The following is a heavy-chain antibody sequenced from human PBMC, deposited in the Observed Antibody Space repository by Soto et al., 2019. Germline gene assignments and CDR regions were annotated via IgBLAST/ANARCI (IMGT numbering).Heavy chain of an antibody. D-gene: IGHD5-18*01. V-gene: IGHV4-34*01. CDR3: ARGRGDTAMVTRWFDP. J-gene: IGHJ5*02. CDR1: GGSFSGYY. Sequence: QVQLQQWGAGLLKPSETLSLTCAVYGGSFSGYYWSWIRQPPGKGLEWIGEINHSGSTNYNPSLKGRVTISVDTSKNQFSLKLSSVTAADTAVYYCARGRGDTAMVTRWFDPWGQGTLVTVSS. CDR2: INHSGST.